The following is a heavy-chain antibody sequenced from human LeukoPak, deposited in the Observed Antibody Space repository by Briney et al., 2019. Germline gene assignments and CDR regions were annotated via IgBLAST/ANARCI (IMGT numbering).Heavy chain of an antibody. CDR2: IVVGSGNT. CDR1: GFTFTSSA. Sequence: SVKVSCKASGFTFTSSAVQWVRQARGQRLEWIGWIVVGSGNTNYAQKFQERVTITRDMSTSTAYMELSSLRSEDTAVYYCAALTALSTVTYGYWGQGTLVTVSS. CDR3: AALTALSTVTYGY. D-gene: IGHD4-17*01. V-gene: IGHV1-58*01. J-gene: IGHJ4*02.